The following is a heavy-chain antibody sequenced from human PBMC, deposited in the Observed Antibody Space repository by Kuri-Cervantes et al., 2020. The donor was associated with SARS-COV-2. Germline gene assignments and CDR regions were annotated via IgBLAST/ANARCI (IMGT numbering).Heavy chain of an antibody. CDR2: IYYSGST. D-gene: IGHD5-18*01. Sequence: SETLSLTCTVSGGSISSYYWSWIRQPPGKGLEWIGYIYYSGSTNYNPSLKSRVTISVDTSKNQFSLKLSSVTAADTAVYYCARDIGGYSYGHYFDYWGQGTLVTVSS. V-gene: IGHV4-59*01. CDR1: GGSISSYY. J-gene: IGHJ4*02. CDR3: ARDIGGYSYGHYFDY.